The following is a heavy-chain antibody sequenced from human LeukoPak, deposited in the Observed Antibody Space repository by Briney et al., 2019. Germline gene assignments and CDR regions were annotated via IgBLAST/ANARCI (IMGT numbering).Heavy chain of an antibody. J-gene: IGHJ3*01. Sequence: GASVKVSCRASGYTFTNYYMHWVRQAPGQGLEWMGIINPGGGSTHYAQQFQGRVTMTSDMSTSTVYMELSSLRSEDTAVYYCARAEITSDGYNSAFDVWGLGTMVTVSS. D-gene: IGHD5-24*01. CDR1: GYTFTNYY. CDR2: INPGGGST. CDR3: ARAEITSDGYNSAFDV. V-gene: IGHV1-46*01.